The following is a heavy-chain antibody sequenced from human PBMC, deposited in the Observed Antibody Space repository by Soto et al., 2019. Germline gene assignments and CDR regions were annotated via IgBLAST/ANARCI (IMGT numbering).Heavy chain of an antibody. J-gene: IGHJ4*02. CDR2: FNTYNGNT. CDR1: GYTFSSYG. V-gene: IGHV1-18*01. CDR3: VRDSPIGSTFSGYDGIDY. Sequence: ASVKVSCKASGYTFSSYGITWVRQAPGQRLEWMGWFNTYNGNTNYAQKFQGRVTITADKSTGTAYVELNSLRSEDTAVYYCVRDSPIGSTFSGYDGIDYWGQGTLVTVSS. D-gene: IGHD5-12*01.